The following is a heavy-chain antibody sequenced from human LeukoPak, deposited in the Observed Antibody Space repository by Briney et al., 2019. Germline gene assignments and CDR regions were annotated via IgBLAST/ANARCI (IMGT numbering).Heavy chain of an antibody. CDR3: ARGELLEWLSSIDAFDI. Sequence: SETLSLTCTVSGGSISSGGYYWSWIRQPPGKGLEWIGYIYHSGSTYYNPSLKSRVTISVDRSKNQFSLKLSSVTAADTAVYYCARGELLEWLSSIDAFDIWGQGTMVTVSS. CDR1: GGSISSGGYY. J-gene: IGHJ3*02. V-gene: IGHV4-30-2*01. CDR2: IYHSGST. D-gene: IGHD3-3*01.